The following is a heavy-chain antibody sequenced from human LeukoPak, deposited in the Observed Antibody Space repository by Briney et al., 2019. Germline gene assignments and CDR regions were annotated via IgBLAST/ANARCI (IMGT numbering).Heavy chain of an antibody. V-gene: IGHV3-66*01. CDR1: GFTVSSNY. CDR2: IYSGGST. Sequence: GGSLRLSCAASGFTVSSNYMNWVRQAPGKGLEWVSVIYSGGSTDYADSVKGRFTISRDNSKNTLYLQMNSLRAEDTAVYYCAREEGYYDYVWGSYRPVPFDIWGQGTMVTVSS. CDR3: AREEGYYDYVWGSYRPVPFDI. D-gene: IGHD3-16*02. J-gene: IGHJ3*02.